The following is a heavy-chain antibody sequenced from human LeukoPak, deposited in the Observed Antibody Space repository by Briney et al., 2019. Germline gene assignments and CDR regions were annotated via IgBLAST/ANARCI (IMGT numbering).Heavy chain of an antibody. Sequence: SETLSLTCAAYGGSFSGYYWSWIRQPPGKGLEWIGEINHSGSTNYNPSLKSRVTISVDTSKNQFSLKLSSVTAADTAVYYCARGFIVVVPAAIGGWFDPWGQGTLVTVSS. CDR2: INHSGST. CDR3: ARGFIVVVPAAIGGWFDP. D-gene: IGHD2-2*01. CDR1: GGSFSGYY. J-gene: IGHJ5*02. V-gene: IGHV4-34*01.